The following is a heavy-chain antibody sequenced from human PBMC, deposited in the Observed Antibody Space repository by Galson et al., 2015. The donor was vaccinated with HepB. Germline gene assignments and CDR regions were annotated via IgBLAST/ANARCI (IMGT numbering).Heavy chain of an antibody. J-gene: IGHJ4*02. CDR3: AKDLYYDSSGYPSGY. CDR2: IKSKTDGGTT. D-gene: IGHD3-22*01. Sequence: SLRLSCAASGFTFSNAWMNWVRQAPGKGLEWVSRIKSKTDGGTTDYAAPVKGRFTISRDDSKNTLYLQMNSLKTEDTAVYYCAKDLYYDSSGYPSGYWGQGTLVTVSS. V-gene: IGHV3-15*07. CDR1: GFTFSNAW.